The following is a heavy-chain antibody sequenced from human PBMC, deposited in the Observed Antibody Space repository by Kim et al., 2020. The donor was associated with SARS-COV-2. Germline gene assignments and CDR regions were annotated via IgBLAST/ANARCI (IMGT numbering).Heavy chain of an antibody. D-gene: IGHD2-2*01. CDR1: GFSLGDYW. V-gene: IGHV3-7*01. CDR3: ARWTSTSYY. Sequence: GGSLSLSCAASGFSLGDYWMNWVRQAPGKGLEWVANIKQDGTDKHYVDSVKGRFTISRDNAKNSLYLQMNSLRAEDTAVYYCARWTSTSYYWGQGTLVTVFS. J-gene: IGHJ4*02. CDR2: IKQDGTDK.